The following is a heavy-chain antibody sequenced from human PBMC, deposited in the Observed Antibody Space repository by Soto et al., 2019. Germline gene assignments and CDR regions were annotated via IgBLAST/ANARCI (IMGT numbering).Heavy chain of an antibody. J-gene: IGHJ6*02. Sequence: EVQLLESGGGLVQPGGSLRLSCAASGFTFSSYAMSWVRQAPGKGLEWVSVISSSGGSTYYADSVKGRFTISRDNSKNPLYLQMNSLRAEDTAVYYCAKGKSSGGGWNYGMDVWGQGTTVTVSS. CDR2: ISSSGGST. CDR3: AKGKSSGGGWNYGMDV. CDR1: GFTFSSYA. D-gene: IGHD6-19*01. V-gene: IGHV3-23*01.